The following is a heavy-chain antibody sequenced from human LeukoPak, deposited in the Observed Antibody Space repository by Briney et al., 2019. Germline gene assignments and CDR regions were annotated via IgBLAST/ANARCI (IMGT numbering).Heavy chain of an antibody. Sequence: GASVKVSCKASGYTFTSYGISWVRQAPGQGLEWMRWISAYNGNTNYAQKLQGRVTMTTDTSTSTAYMELRSLRSDDTAVYYCAVNLYGGNLDAFDIWGQGTMVTVSS. J-gene: IGHJ3*02. CDR2: ISAYNGNT. D-gene: IGHD4-23*01. CDR3: AVNLYGGNLDAFDI. V-gene: IGHV1-18*01. CDR1: GYTFTSYG.